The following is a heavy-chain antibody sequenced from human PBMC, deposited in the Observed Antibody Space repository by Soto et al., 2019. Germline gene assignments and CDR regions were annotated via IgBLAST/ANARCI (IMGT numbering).Heavy chain of an antibody. D-gene: IGHD3-10*01. CDR3: ARFVRHPLPTMEF. CDR1: GYTFTSYD. CDR2: MNPESRNT. V-gene: IGHV1-8*02. J-gene: IGHJ4*02. Sequence: QVKLVQSGAEVKEPGSSVRVSCKASGYTFTSYDINWVRQATGQGLEWMRWMNPESRNTGYAQKFQGRVTMTGDTSISTAYMKLTSLRSEYPAVYCCARFVRHPLPTMEFWCQGTL.